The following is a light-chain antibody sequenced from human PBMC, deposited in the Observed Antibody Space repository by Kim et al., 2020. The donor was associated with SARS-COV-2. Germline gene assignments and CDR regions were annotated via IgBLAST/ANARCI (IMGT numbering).Light chain of an antibody. CDR1: QGIGSW. V-gene: IGKV1-12*01. CDR3: QQANSYPLT. CDR2: PAS. J-gene: IGKJ4*01. Sequence: DIQMTQSPSSVSASVGERVTMTCRASQGIGSWLAWYQQKPGKAPKVLIYPASSLQSGVPSRFSGSGSGTEFTLTISSLQPEDVAIYYFQQANSYPLTFAGGTKVDIK.